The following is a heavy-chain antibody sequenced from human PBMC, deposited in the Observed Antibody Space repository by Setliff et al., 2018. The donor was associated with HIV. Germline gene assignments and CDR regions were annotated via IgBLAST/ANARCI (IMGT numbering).Heavy chain of an antibody. V-gene: IGHV4-61*02. CDR2: VTVNGAT. Sequence: PSETLSLTCTVSGDSMTSGSYYWTWIRQPGGKRLEWIGRVTVNGATEYNPSLQSRVTISVDTSENQFSLKVTAVTAADTATYYCSRGPPFDRWGRGTLVTVSS. CDR3: SRGPPFDR. J-gene: IGHJ2*01. CDR1: GDSMTSGSYY.